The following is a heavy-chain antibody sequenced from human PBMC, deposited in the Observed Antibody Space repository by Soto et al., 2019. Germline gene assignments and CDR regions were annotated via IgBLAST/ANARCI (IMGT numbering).Heavy chain of an antibody. Sequence: PSETLSLTCTVSGDSISAYSWSWVRQPPGKGLEWIGNIHYNGNTKYNPSLKSRVTTSVGTSKNQFSLKLISVTAADTAKYFCAREGNLGRWLQPLDFWGQGTLVTVSS. CDR3: AREGNLGRWLQPLDF. V-gene: IGHV4-59*01. J-gene: IGHJ4*02. D-gene: IGHD5-12*01. CDR2: IHYNGNT. CDR1: GDSISAYS.